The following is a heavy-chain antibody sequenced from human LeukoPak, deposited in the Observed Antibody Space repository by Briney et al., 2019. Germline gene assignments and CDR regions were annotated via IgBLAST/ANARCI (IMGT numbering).Heavy chain of an antibody. D-gene: IGHD3-3*01. Sequence: GGSLRLSCAASGFTFDDYAMHWVRQAPGKGLEWVSGISWNSGSIGYADSVKGRFTISRDNAKNSLYLQMNSLRVEDTALYYCAASVRTYYDFWSGYYKGGFDYWGQGTLVTVSS. V-gene: IGHV3-9*01. CDR2: ISWNSGSI. CDR3: AASVRTYYDFWSGYYKGGFDY. J-gene: IGHJ4*02. CDR1: GFTFDDYA.